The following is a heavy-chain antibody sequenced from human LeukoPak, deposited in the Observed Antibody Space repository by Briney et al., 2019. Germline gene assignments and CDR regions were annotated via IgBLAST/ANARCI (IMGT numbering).Heavy chain of an antibody. Sequence: PGRSLRLSCAASGFTFSSYAMHWVRQAPGKGLEWVAVISYDGSNKYYADSVKGRFTISRDNSKNTLYLQMNSLRAEDTAVYYCARDSPSSSWYYFDYWGQGTLVTVSS. D-gene: IGHD6-13*01. J-gene: IGHJ4*02. CDR2: ISYDGSNK. V-gene: IGHV3-30-3*01. CDR1: GFTFSSYA. CDR3: ARDSPSSSWYYFDY.